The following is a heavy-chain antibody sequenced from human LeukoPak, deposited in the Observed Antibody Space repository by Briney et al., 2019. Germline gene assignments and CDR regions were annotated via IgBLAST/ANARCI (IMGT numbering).Heavy chain of an antibody. CDR1: GGSFSGYY. CDR2: IYTSGST. D-gene: IGHD3-10*01. CDR3: ARDRITMDPEPTNAFDI. V-gene: IGHV4-4*07. Sequence: PSETLSLTCAVYGGSFSGYYWSWIRQPPGKGLEWIGRIYTSGSTNYNPSLKSRVTMSVDTSKNQFSLKLSSVTAADTAVYYCARDRITMDPEPTNAFDIWGQGTMVTVSS. J-gene: IGHJ3*02.